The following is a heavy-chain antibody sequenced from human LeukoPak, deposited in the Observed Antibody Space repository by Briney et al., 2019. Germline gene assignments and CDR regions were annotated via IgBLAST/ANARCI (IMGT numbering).Heavy chain of an antibody. CDR2: ISGSGGST. Sequence: SGGSLRLSCAASGFTFSSYAMSWVRQAPGKGLEWVSAISGSGGSTYYADSVKGRFTISRDNSKNTLYLQMNSLRAEDTAVYYCAKDRYGSGSYLSPDYYYYGMDAWGQGTTVTVSS. D-gene: IGHD3-10*01. CDR3: AKDRYGSGSYLSPDYYYYGMDA. CDR1: GFTFSSYA. J-gene: IGHJ6*02. V-gene: IGHV3-23*01.